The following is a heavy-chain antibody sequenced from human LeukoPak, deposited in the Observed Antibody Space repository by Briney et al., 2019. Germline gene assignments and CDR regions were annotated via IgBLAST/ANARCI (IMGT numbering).Heavy chain of an antibody. Sequence: AMXXXRQAXGKXXXSVSSISVSSGTTYYALSVKGRFTISRDNSKNTLYLQMNSLRAEDTAVYYCAKAAPFYDFYDYWGQGTLVTVSS. CDR2: ISVSSGTT. CDR3: AKAAPFYDFYDY. CDR1: A. J-gene: IGHJ4*02. V-gene: IGHV3-23*01. D-gene: IGHD3-3*01.